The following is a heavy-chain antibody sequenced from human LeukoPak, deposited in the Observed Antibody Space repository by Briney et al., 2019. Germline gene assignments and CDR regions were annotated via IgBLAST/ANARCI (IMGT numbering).Heavy chain of an antibody. CDR3: ARAYGSGTTGYYYYGMDV. CDR2: IGTAGDT. D-gene: IGHD3-10*01. J-gene: IGHJ6*02. V-gene: IGHV3-13*01. CDR1: GFTFSNYD. Sequence: LPGGSLRLSCAASGFTFSNYDMHWVRQATGKGLEWVSAIGTAGDTYYPGSVKGRFTISRENAKNSLYLQMNSLRAGDTAVYYCARAYGSGTTGYYYYGMDVWGQGTTVTVSS.